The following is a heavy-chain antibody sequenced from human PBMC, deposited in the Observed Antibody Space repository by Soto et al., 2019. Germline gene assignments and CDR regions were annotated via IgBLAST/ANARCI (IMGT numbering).Heavy chain of an antibody. CDR2: IGGSGGST. CDR1: GFTFSSYA. Sequence: GGSLRLSCAASGFTFSSYAMSWVRQAPGKGLEWVSAIGGSGGSTYYADSVKGRFTISRDNSKNTLYLQMNSLRAEDTAVYYCAKDFSSSWIDTYDYWGQGTLVTVSS. V-gene: IGHV3-23*01. D-gene: IGHD6-13*01. CDR3: AKDFSSSWIDTYDY. J-gene: IGHJ4*02.